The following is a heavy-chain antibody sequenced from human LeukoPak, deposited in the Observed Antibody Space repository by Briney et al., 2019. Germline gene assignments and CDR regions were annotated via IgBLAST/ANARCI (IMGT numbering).Heavy chain of an antibody. J-gene: IGHJ4*02. CDR3: ARGIGYSSSWYRGGYFDY. CDR1: GYTFTGYY. V-gene: IGHV1-2*02. CDR2: INPNSGGT. Sequence: ASVKVSCKASGYTFTGYYMHWVRQAPGQGLEWMGWINPNSGGTNYAQKFQGRVTMTRDMSISTAYMELSRLRSDDTAVYYCARGIGYSSSWYRGGYFDYWGQGTLVTVSS. D-gene: IGHD6-13*01.